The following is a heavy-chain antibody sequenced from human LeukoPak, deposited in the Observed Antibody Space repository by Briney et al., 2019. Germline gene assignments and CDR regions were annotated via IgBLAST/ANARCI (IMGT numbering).Heavy chain of an antibody. D-gene: IGHD1-26*01. CDR2: ISYDGNNK. Sequence: QSGGSLRLSCAASGFTFNIYAIHWVRQAPGKGLGWVGVISYDGNNKYYADSVQGRFTISRDNSKNTLYLQMNSLRAEDTAVYYCVRVNGVGDTRAEYYYGLDVWGQGTTVTVSS. CDR3: VRVNGVGDTRAEYYYGLDV. CDR1: GFTFNIYA. V-gene: IGHV3-30*04. J-gene: IGHJ6*02.